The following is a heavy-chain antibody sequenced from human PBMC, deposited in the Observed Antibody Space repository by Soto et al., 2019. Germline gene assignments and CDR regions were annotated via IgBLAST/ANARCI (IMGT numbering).Heavy chain of an antibody. CDR1: GYTFTSYY. CDR3: ARDPPSSSSWYETYQPPNAPTWFDP. D-gene: IGHD6-13*01. Sequence: ASVKVSCKASGYTFTSYYMNWVRQAPGQGLEWMGWINAYNGNTNYAQKLQGRVTMTTDTSTSTAYMELRSLRSDDTAVYYCARDPPSSSSWYETYQPPNAPTWFDPWGQGTLVTVSS. CDR2: INAYNGNT. V-gene: IGHV1-18*04. J-gene: IGHJ5*02.